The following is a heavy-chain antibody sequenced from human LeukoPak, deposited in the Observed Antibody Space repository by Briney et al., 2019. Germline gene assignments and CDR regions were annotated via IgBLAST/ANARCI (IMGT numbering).Heavy chain of an antibody. CDR2: ISGSGGST. CDR3: AKDRPNYYGSNGHYYRRDGDY. V-gene: IGHV3-23*01. CDR1: GFTFSSYA. D-gene: IGHD3-22*01. J-gene: IGHJ4*02. Sequence: GGSLRLSCAASGFTFSSYAMSWVRQAPGKGLEWVSTISGSGGSTYYADSVKGRFTISRDNSENMLYLQMNSLRVEDTAVYFCAKDRPNYYGSNGHYYRRDGDYWGQGTLVTVSS.